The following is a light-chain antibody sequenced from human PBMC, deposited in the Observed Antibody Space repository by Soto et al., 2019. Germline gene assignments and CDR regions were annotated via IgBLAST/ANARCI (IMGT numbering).Light chain of an antibody. V-gene: IGLV2-14*03. Sequence: QSALTQPASVSGSPGQSITISCTGTSSDIGDYNYVSWYQQHPGKAPTLMIYDVSGRPSGVSNRFSGSKSGNTASLTISGLQADDEADYYCSSYSSSSTPLVFGGGTKLTVL. CDR1: SSDIGDYNY. CDR3: SSYSSSSTPLV. J-gene: IGLJ2*01. CDR2: DVS.